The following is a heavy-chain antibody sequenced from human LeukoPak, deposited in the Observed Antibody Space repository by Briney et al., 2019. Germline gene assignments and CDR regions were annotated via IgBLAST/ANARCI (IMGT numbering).Heavy chain of an antibody. Sequence: ASVKVSCKASGYTFTSYYMRWVRQAPGQGLEWMGIINPSGGSTSYAQKFQGRVTMTRDMSTSTVYMELSSLRSEDTAVYYCARDRYCSGGSCYSVSTYFDYWGQGTLVTVSS. V-gene: IGHV1-46*01. CDR1: GYTFTSYY. CDR3: ARDRYCSGGSCYSVSTYFDY. CDR2: INPSGGST. J-gene: IGHJ4*02. D-gene: IGHD2-15*01.